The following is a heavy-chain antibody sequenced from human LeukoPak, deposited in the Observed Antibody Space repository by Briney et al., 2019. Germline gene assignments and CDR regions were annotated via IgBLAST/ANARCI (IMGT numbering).Heavy chain of an antibody. J-gene: IGHJ3*02. CDR3: ARGVFPAFDI. D-gene: IGHD3-10*01. V-gene: IGHV6-1*01. CDR2: TYYRPKWFN. CDR1: GDSVSSNSVT. Sequence: SHTLSLTCDISGDSVSSNSVTWNWIRQSPSRGLEWLGRTYYRPKWFNDYAVSVRSRITINPDTSKNQFSLQLNSVTPEDTAVYYCARGVFPAFDIWGQGTMVTVSS.